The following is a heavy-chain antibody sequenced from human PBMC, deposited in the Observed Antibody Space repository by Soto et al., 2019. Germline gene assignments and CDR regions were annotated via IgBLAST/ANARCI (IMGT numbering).Heavy chain of an antibody. CDR1: GGSFSGYY. Sequence: SETLSLTCAVYGGSFSGYYWSWIRQPPGKGLEWIGEINHSGSTNYNPSLKSRVTISVDTSKNQFSLKLSSVTAADTSVYYCARYRLTNYYVKRIYYYGMDVWGQGTTVTVSS. J-gene: IGHJ6*02. CDR3: ARYRLTNYYVKRIYYYGMDV. V-gene: IGHV4-34*01. D-gene: IGHD3-10*02. CDR2: INHSGST.